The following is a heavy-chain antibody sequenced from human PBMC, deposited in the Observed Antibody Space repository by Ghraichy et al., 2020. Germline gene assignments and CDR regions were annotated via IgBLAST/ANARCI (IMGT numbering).Heavy chain of an antibody. CDR1: GLTFSNAW. J-gene: IGHJ4*02. Sequence: GGSLRLSCAVSGLTFSNAWMNWVRQAPGKGLEWVGRMISKTDGGTTDYAAPVKGRFIISRDDSEDTLYLQMNSLKTEETAMYYCTTDRWNGGDYAYWGPGTLVTVSS. V-gene: IGHV3-15*07. D-gene: IGHD4-17*01. CDR2: MISKTDGGTT. CDR3: TTDRWNGGDYAY.